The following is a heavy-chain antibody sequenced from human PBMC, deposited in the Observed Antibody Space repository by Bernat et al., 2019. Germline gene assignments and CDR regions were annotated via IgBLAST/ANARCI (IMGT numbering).Heavy chain of an antibody. CDR2: IYYSGNT. D-gene: IGHD5-24*01. CDR1: GGSISSYY. CDR3: ARHGVPDGTNWFDP. V-gene: IGHV4-59*04. J-gene: IGHJ5*02. Sequence: QVQLQESRPGLVQPSENLSLTFPVSGGSISSYYWSWIRQPPGKGLEWIGYIYYSGNTYYTPSLKSRVTISVDTSKNQFSLKLTSVTAADTAVYYCARHGVPDGTNWFDPWGQGT.